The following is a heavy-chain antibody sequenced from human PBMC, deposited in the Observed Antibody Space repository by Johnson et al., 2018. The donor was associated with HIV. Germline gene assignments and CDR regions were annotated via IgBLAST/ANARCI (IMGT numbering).Heavy chain of an antibody. V-gene: IGHV3-30*03. J-gene: IGHJ3*02. D-gene: IGHD1-1*01. CDR2: ISYDGSNK. CDR1: GFTFSSYG. Sequence: QVQLMESGGSVVQPGRSLRLSCAASGFTFSSYGMHWVRQAPGKGLEWVALISYDGSNKYYADSVKGRFTISRDNSKNTLYLQMNSLRAEDTAVYYCAITSRTDAFDIWGQGTMVTVSS. CDR3: AITSRTDAFDI.